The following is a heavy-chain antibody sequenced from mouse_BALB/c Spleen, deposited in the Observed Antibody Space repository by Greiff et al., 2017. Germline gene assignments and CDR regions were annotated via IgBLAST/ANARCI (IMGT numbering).Heavy chain of an antibody. V-gene: IGHV3-6*02. CDR1: GYSITSGYY. D-gene: IGHD1-1*01. Sequence: VQLQQSGPGLVKPSQSLSLTCSVTGYSITSGYYWNWIRQFPGNKLEWMGYISYDGSNNYNPSLRNRISITRDTSKNQFFLKLNPVTTEDTATYYCARESSYEAMDYWGQGTSVTVSS. J-gene: IGHJ4*01. CDR3: ARESSYEAMDY. CDR2: ISYDGSN.